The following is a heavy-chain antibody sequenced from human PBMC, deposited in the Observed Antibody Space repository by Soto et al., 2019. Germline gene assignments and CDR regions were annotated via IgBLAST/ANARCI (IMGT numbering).Heavy chain of an antibody. CDR3: TRDRGYCSSTSCPYYMDV. D-gene: IGHD2-2*01. Sequence: GGSLRLSCTASGFTFGDYAMSWFRQAPGKGLEWVGFIRSKAYGGTTEYAASVKGRFTISRDDSKSIAYLQMNSLKTEDTAVYYCTRDRGYCSSTSCPYYMDVWGKGTTVTVSS. V-gene: IGHV3-49*03. J-gene: IGHJ6*03. CDR2: IRSKAYGGTT. CDR1: GFTFGDYA.